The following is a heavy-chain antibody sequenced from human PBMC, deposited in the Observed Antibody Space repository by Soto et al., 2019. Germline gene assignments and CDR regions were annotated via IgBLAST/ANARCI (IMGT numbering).Heavy chain of an antibody. V-gene: IGHV1-69*01. J-gene: IGHJ4*02. Sequence: QGQLVQSGAEVKKPGSSVKVSCKASGGTFSSYAISWVRQAPGQGLEWMGDIIPIFSTTRHAQKFQGRVTITADESTTTAYMELNSLTSDDTAVYYCAGGEHASTWFYFDYWGQGTLVTVSS. CDR3: AGGEHASTWFYFDY. CDR2: IIPIFSTT. CDR1: GGTFSSYA. D-gene: IGHD6-13*01.